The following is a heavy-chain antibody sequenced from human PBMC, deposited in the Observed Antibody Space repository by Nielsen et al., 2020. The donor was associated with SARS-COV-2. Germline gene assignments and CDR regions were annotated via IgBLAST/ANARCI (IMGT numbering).Heavy chain of an antibody. Sequence: SETLSLTCTVSGGSISSGGYYWSWIRQHPGKGLEWIGYIYYSGSTYYNPSLKSRVTISVDTSKNQFSLKLSSVTAADTAVYYCARAGQGSLGYFDYWGQGTLVTVSS. CDR2: IYYSGST. J-gene: IGHJ4*02. CDR3: ARAGQGSLGYFDY. D-gene: IGHD3-16*01. CDR1: GGSISSGGYY. V-gene: IGHV4-31*03.